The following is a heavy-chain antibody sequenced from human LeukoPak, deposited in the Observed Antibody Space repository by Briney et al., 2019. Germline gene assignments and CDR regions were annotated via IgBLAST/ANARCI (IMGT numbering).Heavy chain of an antibody. V-gene: IGHV4-59*08. CDR2: IYYIGST. Sequence: SETLSLTCTVSGGSISSYYWTWIRQPPGKGLEWIGYIYYIGSTNYNPSLKSRVTISVDTSKNQFSLKLSSVTAADTAVYYCARPNANGGWFPFDYWGQGTLDTVSS. CDR1: GGSISSYY. CDR3: ARPNANGGWFPFDY. J-gene: IGHJ4*02. D-gene: IGHD6-19*01.